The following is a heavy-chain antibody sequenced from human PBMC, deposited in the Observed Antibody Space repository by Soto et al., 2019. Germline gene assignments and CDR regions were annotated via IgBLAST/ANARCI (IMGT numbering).Heavy chain of an antibody. CDR2: IYPGDSDT. J-gene: IGHJ1*01. CDR3: ASKISWFHY. Sequence: PGESLKISCKGSGYSFTSYWIAWVRQMPGKGLEWMGSIYPGDSDTRYSPSFQGQVTVSADKFINTVYLQWSSLKASDTAMYYCASKISWFHYWGQGTLVTVSS. D-gene: IGHD6-6*01. V-gene: IGHV5-51*01. CDR1: GYSFTSYW.